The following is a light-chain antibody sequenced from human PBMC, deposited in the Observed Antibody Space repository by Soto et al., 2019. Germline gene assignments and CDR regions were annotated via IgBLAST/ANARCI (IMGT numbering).Light chain of an antibody. J-gene: IGLJ3*02. Sequence: QSVLTQPASVSGSPGQSITISCTGTSSDTAGYNYVSWYQQHPGKAPRLIIYEGTKRPSGISHRFSGSKSDNTASLTISGLRAEDEAHYHCCSYAGSRTFVFGGGTKLTVL. CDR1: SSDTAGYNY. V-gene: IGLV2-23*01. CDR2: EGT. CDR3: CSYAGSRTFV.